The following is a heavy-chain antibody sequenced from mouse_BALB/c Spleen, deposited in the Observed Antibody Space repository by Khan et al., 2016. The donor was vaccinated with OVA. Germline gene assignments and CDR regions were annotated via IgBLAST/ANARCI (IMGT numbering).Heavy chain of an antibody. CDR3: TRVYYRYDRYFDV. CDR2: IWSGGST. Sequence: QVQLQQPGPGLVQPSQSLSITCTVTDFSLSTYGIHWVRQSPGKGLEWLGVIWSGGSTDYNAAFISRLSISKDNSKSQVFFKMNSLQTDDTAIYYCTRVYYRYDRYFDVWGAGTTVTVAS. V-gene: IGHV2-4-1*01. CDR1: DFSLSTYG. D-gene: IGHD2-14*01. J-gene: IGHJ1*01.